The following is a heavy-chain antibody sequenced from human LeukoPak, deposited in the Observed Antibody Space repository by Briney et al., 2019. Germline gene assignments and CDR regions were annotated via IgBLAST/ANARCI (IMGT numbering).Heavy chain of an antibody. CDR2: TYYRSKLYS. Sequence: SQTLSPTCDISGDTVSSNSAAWNWIRQSPSRGLEWLGRTYYRSKLYSDYAVSVKSRITISPDTSKNQFSLQLNSVTADDTAVYCCASGFALDFWGQGTMVTVSS. CDR3: ASGFALDF. J-gene: IGHJ3*01. CDR1: GDTVSSNSAA. V-gene: IGHV6-1*01.